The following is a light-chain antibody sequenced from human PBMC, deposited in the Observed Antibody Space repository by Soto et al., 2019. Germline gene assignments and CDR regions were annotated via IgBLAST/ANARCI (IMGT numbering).Light chain of an antibody. J-gene: IGLJ2*01. CDR3: QSYDSSLGGYVV. V-gene: IGLV1-40*01. Sequence: QSVLTQPPSVSGAPGQRVTISCTGSSSNIGAGYDVHWYQKLPGTAPKLLIYGNSNRPSGVPDRFSGSKSGTSASLAISGLQAGDEADYYCQSYDSSLGGYVVFGGGTALTVL. CDR1: SSNIGAGYD. CDR2: GNS.